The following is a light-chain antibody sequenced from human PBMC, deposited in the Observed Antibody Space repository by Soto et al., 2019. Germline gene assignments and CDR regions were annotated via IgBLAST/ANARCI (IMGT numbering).Light chain of an antibody. V-gene: IGLV2-14*01. J-gene: IGLJ1*01. CDR2: EVS. Sequence: QAALTQPAYVSGSPGQSITISCTGTSSDVGGYNYVSWYQQHPGKAPKLMIYEVSNRPSGVSNRFSGSKSGNTASLTISGLQAEDEADYYCRSYTSSSPGVFGTGTKVTV. CDR1: SSDVGGYNY. CDR3: RSYTSSSPGV.